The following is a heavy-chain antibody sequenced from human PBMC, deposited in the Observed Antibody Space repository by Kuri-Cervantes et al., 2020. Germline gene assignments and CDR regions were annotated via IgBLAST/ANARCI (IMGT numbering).Heavy chain of an antibody. D-gene: IGHD3-10*01. CDR1: GGTFSSYA. CDR2: ISAYNGNT. CDR3: ATDGSGSYYSPFGY. V-gene: IGHV1-18*01. Sequence: ASVKVSCKASGGTFSSYAISWVRQAPGQGLEWMGWISAYNGNTNYAQKFQGRVTMTEDTSTDTAYMELSSLRSEDTAVYYCATDGSGSYYSPFGYWGQGTLVTVSS. J-gene: IGHJ4*02.